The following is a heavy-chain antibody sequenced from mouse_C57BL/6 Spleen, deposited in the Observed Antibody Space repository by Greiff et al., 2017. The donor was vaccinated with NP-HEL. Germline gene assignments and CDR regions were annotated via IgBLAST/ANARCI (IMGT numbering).Heavy chain of an antibody. V-gene: IGHV1-26*01. J-gene: IGHJ1*03. CDR2: INPNNGGT. Sequence: EVQLQQSGPELVKPGASVKISCKASGYTFTDYYMNWVKQSHGKSLEWIGDINPNNGGTSYNQKFKGKATLTGDKSSSTAYMELRSLTSEDSAVYYCARRHLLSVYWYFDVWGTGTTVTVSS. CDR1: GYTFTDYY. CDR3: ARRHLLSVYWYFDV. D-gene: IGHD2-1*01.